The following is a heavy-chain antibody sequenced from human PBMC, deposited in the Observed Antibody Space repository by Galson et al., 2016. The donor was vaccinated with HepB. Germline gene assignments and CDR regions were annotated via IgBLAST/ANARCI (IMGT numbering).Heavy chain of an antibody. CDR1: GFAFSGYA. CDR3: AKWRGGQVGSYHLDH. J-gene: IGHJ4*02. CDR2: VTDDGVGK. Sequence: SLRLSCAVSGFAFSGYAMAWVRQAPGKGLEWVSTVTDDGVGKWYADSVKGRFTMSRDNSKNTLYLQMNRLGAEDPAVYYLAKWRGGQVGSYHLDHWAQGALIPVSP. V-gene: IGHV3-23*01. D-gene: IGHD2-15*01.